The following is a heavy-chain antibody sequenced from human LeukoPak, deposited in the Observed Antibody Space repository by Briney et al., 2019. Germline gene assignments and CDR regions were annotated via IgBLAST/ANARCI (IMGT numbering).Heavy chain of an antibody. J-gene: IGHJ3*02. CDR2: INPNSGGT. Sequence: GASVKVSCKASGHTFTGYYMHWVRQAPGQGLEWMGWINPNSGGTNYAQKFQGWVTMTRDTSISTAYMELSRLRSDDTAVYYCATSGSYYQGAFDIWGQGTMVTVSS. D-gene: IGHD1-26*01. CDR3: ATSGSYYQGAFDI. V-gene: IGHV1-2*04. CDR1: GHTFTGYY.